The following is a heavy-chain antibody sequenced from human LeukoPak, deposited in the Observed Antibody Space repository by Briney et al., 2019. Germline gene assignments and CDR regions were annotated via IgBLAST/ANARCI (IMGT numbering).Heavy chain of an antibody. CDR2: FYHGGST. Sequence: SETLSLTCTVSGYSISTGYYWAWIRPPPGKGLEWIGTFYHGGSTYYTPSLKSRLTISVDTSRIQFSLKLSSVSAADTAVYYCARYSGMGYSPGTYSNSWGQGTRVTVSS. V-gene: IGHV4-38-2*02. CDR3: ARYSGMGYSPGTYSNS. CDR1: GYSISTGYY. D-gene: IGHD1-26*01. J-gene: IGHJ4*02.